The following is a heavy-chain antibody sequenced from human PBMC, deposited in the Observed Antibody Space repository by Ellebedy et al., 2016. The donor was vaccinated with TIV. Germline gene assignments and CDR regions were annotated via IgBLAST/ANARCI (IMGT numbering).Heavy chain of an antibody. V-gene: IGHV5-51*01. J-gene: IGHJ4*02. CDR3: ARVGEVAANPCSY. D-gene: IGHD2-15*01. CDR2: IYPGDSDT. CDR1: GYSFTTYW. Sequence: PGGSLRLSCTGSGYSFTTYWIGWVRQMSGKGLDWMGIIYPGDSDTRYSPSFQGQVTISADKSISTAYLQWSGLKASDTAMYYCARVGEVAANPCSYWGQGTLVTVSS.